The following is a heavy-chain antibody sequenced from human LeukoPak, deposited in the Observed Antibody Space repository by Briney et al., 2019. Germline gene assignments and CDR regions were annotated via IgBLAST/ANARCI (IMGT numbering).Heavy chain of an antibody. CDR3: AKTVGEQWLAFDN. J-gene: IGHJ4*02. V-gene: IGHV3-30*18. D-gene: IGHD6-19*01. Sequence: GGSLRLSCAASGFTFRSYGMHWVRQAPGKGLEWVAVISYDETKKYYADSVKGRFTISRDNSKNTLYLQMNSLRAEDTAVYCCAKTVGEQWLAFDNWGQGTLVTVSS. CDR1: GFTFRSYG. CDR2: ISYDETKK.